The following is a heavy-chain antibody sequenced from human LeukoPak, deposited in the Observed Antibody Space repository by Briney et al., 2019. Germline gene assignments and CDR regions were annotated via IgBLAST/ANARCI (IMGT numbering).Heavy chain of an antibody. CDR3: ARGGWNYYDL. D-gene: IGHD1-1*01. Sequence: SETLSLTCAVYGGSFSGYYWSWIRQPPGKGLEWIGEINHSGSTNYNPSLKSRVTMSLDTSRKQFSLKVNSVTAADTAVYYCARGGWNYYDLWGQGTLVTVSS. CDR1: GGSFSGYY. J-gene: IGHJ4*02. CDR2: INHSGST. V-gene: IGHV4-34*01.